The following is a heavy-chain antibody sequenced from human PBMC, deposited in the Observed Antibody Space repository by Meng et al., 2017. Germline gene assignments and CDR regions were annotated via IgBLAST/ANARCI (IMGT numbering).Heavy chain of an antibody. Sequence: SVKVSCKASGGTFSSYAISWVRQAPGQGLEWMGGIIPIFGTANYAQKIQGRVTITRNTSISTAYMELSNLRSEDTAVYYCARGRVGDIVATIVGANYYYYYGMDVWGQGTTVTVSS. J-gene: IGHJ6*02. CDR3: ARGRVGDIVATIVGANYYYYYGMDV. D-gene: IGHD5-12*01. CDR1: GGTFSSYA. V-gene: IGHV1-69*05. CDR2: IIPIFGTA.